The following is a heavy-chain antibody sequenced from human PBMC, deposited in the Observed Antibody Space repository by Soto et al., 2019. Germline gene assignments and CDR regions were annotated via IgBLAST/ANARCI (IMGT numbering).Heavy chain of an antibody. V-gene: IGHV4-59*01. Sequence: PSETLSLTCTVSGGSISSYYWSWIRQPPGKGLEWIGYIYYSGSTNYNPSLKSRVTISVDTSKNQFSLKLSSVTAADTAVYYCARAPPFYSYGRPDAFDIWGQGTMVTVS. CDR2: IYYSGST. J-gene: IGHJ3*02. CDR1: GGSISSYY. D-gene: IGHD5-18*01. CDR3: ARAPPFYSYGRPDAFDI.